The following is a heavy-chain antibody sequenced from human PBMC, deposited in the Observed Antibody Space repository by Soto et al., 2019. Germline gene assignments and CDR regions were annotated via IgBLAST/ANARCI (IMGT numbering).Heavy chain of an antibody. J-gene: IGHJ4*02. CDR1: GGSITSGGYY. D-gene: IGHD3-22*01. Sequence: PSETLSLTCTVSGGSITSGGYYWSWIRQPPGKGLEWIGEINHSGSTNYNPSLKSRVTISVDTSKNQFSLKLSSVTAADTAVYYCARVDYDSSEGPLDYWGQGTLVTVSS. V-gene: IGHV4-34*01. CDR3: ARVDYDSSEGPLDY. CDR2: INHSGST.